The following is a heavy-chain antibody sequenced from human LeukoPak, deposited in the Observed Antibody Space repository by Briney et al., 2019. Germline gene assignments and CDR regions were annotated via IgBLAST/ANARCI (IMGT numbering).Heavy chain of an antibody. J-gene: IGHJ4*02. CDR3: ASTYYYDSSGYYYVPDY. Sequence: GGSLRLSCAASGFTFSSYAMHWVRQAPGKGLEWVAVISYDGSNKYYADSVKGRFTISRDNSKNTLYLQMNSLRAEDTAVYYCASTYYYDSSGYYYVPDYWGQGTPVTVSS. V-gene: IGHV3-30-3*01. D-gene: IGHD3-22*01. CDR2: ISYDGSNK. CDR1: GFTFSSYA.